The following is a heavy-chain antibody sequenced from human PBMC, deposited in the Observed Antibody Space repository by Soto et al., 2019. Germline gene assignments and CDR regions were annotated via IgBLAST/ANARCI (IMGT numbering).Heavy chain of an antibody. J-gene: IGHJ4*02. CDR2: IVPVFGRP. V-gene: IGHV1-69*13. D-gene: IGHD5-12*01. CDR1: GGSFSNFG. Sequence: GASVKVSCKASGGSFSNFGLSWVRQAPGQGLEWMGGIVPVFGRPNYAQRFRGRLTITAAESTSTGYMELISLRSDDTAVYYCAREGSGYNFWGQGTQVTVSS. CDR3: AREGSGYNF.